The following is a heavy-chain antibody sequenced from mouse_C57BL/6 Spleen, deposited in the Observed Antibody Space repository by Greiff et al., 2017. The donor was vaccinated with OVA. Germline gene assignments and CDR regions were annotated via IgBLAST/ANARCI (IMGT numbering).Heavy chain of an antibody. V-gene: IGHV5-17*01. J-gene: IGHJ3*01. D-gene: IGHD1-1*01. Sequence: EVMLVESGGGLVKPGGSLKLSCAASGFTFSDYGMHWVRQAPEKGLEWVAYISSGSSTIYYADTVKGRFTISRDNAKNTLFLQMTSLRSEDTAMYYCARTYYYGSCLFAYWGQGTLVTVSA. CDR3: ARTYYYGSCLFAY. CDR1: GFTFSDYG. CDR2: ISSGSSTI.